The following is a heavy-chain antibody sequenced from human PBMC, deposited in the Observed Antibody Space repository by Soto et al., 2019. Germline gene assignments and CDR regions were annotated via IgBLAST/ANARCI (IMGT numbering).Heavy chain of an antibody. J-gene: IGHJ4*02. CDR2: IYYSGST. CDR1: GGSIDSSSYH. Sequence: SETLSLTCTVSGGSIDSSSYHWAWIRQPPVKGLEWIGSIYYSGSTYYNPSLKSRVTISVDTSKNQFSLKLSSVTAADTAVYYCARFRLAPRYYLDYWGQGTLGTVSS. V-gene: IGHV4-39*01. D-gene: IGHD3-10*01. CDR3: ARFRLAPRYYLDY.